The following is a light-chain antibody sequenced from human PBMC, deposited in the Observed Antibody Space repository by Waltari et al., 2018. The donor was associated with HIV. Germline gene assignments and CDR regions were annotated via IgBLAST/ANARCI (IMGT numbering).Light chain of an antibody. J-gene: IGLJ3*02. CDR3: QSADSSGTWV. V-gene: IGLV3-25*03. CDR2: KDS. CDR1: ALPTQY. Sequence: SYVLTQPPSVSVSPGQTARITCSGDALPTQYAYWYQQKPGQAPVAVIYKDSERPSGIPERFSGSSSGTTVTLTISGVQAEDEADYYCQSADSSGTWVFGGGTELTVL.